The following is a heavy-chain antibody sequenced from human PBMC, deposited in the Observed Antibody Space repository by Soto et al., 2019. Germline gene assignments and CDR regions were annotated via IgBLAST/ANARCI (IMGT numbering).Heavy chain of an antibody. CDR1: GGSTSSYY. CDR2: IYYSGST. V-gene: IGHV4-59*01. J-gene: IGHJ4*02. Sequence: SETLSLTCTVSGGSTSSYYWSWIRQPPGKGLEWIGYIYYSGSTNYNPSLKSRVTISVDTSKNQFSLKLSSVTAADTAVYYCAREYYGSGSYIDYWGQGTLVTVSS. CDR3: AREYYGSGSYIDY. D-gene: IGHD3-10*01.